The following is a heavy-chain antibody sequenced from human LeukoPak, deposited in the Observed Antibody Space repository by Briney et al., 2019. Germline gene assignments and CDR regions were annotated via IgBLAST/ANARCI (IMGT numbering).Heavy chain of an antibody. CDR2: ISGSGGST. Sequence: PGGSLRLSCAASGFTFSSYGMSWVRQAPGKGLEWVSAISGSGGSTYYADSVKGRFTISRDNSKNTLYLQMNSLRAEDTAVYYCAKQGVVVVPAAMWVWGQGTLVTVSS. CDR3: AKQGVVVVPAAMWV. J-gene: IGHJ4*02. V-gene: IGHV3-23*01. CDR1: GFTFSSYG. D-gene: IGHD2-2*01.